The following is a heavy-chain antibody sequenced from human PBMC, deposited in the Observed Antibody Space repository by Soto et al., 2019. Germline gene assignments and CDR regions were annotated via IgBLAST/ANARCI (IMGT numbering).Heavy chain of an antibody. CDR2: IYYSGRT. V-gene: IGHV4-30-4*01. CDR3: DRVSYEVSAFDI. Sequence: SETLSLTCTVSGGSISRGHYYWSWIRQPPVKGLEWIGYIYYSGRTYYSPSLKSRVTISVDTPKNQFSLELSSVTSADTAVYYCDRVSYEVSAFDIWGQGTMVTVSS. J-gene: IGHJ3*02. D-gene: IGHD3-16*01. CDR1: GGSISRGHYY.